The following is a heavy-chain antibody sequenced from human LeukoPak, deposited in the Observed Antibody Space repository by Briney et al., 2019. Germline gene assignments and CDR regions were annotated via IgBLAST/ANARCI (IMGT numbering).Heavy chain of an antibody. CDR3: ATGSRGPRWLVQAYQSHYYYMDV. J-gene: IGHJ6*03. CDR2: FDPEDGET. D-gene: IGHD6-19*01. CDR1: GYTLTELS. Sequence: ASVKVSCKVSGYTLTELSMHWVRQAPGKGLEWMGGFDPEDGETIYAQKFQGRVTMTEDTSTDTAYMELSSLRSEDTAVYYCATGSRGPRWLVQAYQSHYYYMDVWGKGTTVTVSS. V-gene: IGHV1-24*01.